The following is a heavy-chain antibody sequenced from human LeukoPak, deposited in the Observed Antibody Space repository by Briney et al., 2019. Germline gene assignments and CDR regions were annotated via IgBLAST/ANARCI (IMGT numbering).Heavy chain of an antibody. CDR3: ERAPGYSAYESWFDY. J-gene: IGHJ4*02. CDR1: GTAFTSYA. D-gene: IGHD5-12*01. Sequence: SVNVSCKASGTAFTSYAISWVRQAPVPGLGWLGNIIPIFGTANYAQKTQGRVTITADESTSTACMELSSLRYEETAVYFCERAPGYSAYESWFDYWGQGSLVTVSS. CDR2: IIPIFGTA. V-gene: IGHV1-69*15.